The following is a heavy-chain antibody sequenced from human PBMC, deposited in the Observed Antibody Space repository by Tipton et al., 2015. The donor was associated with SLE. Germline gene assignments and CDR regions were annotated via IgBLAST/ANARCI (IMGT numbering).Heavy chain of an antibody. Sequence: SLRLSCAASGFSFRNYGMHWVRQAPGKGLEWVAVIWYDGINQYYADSVKGRFTIPRDDSRNTLFLQIDSLGLEDTAVYYCARNGAGYYSAGYFDYWGPGTLVSVSS. CDR2: IWYDGINQ. V-gene: IGHV3-33*01. J-gene: IGHJ4*02. D-gene: IGHD3-22*01. CDR3: ARNGAGYYSAGYFDY. CDR1: GFSFRNYG.